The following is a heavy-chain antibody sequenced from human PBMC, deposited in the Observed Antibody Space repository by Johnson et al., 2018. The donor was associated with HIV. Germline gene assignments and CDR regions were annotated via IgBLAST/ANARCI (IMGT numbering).Heavy chain of an antibody. J-gene: IGHJ3*02. Sequence: VQLVESGGGLVQPGGSLRLSCTVSGFTFSSYWMHWVRQAPGKGLVWVGFIRSRAYGGTTEYAASVKGRFTISRDASKNTLYLHMNSLRIEDTAVYHCAKDLGGSKSEEGTTSYYVWSTCYPVHDPRAVVGVFDIWGQGTMVTVSS. CDR3: AKDLGGSKSEEGTTSYYVWSTCYPVHDPRAVVGVFDI. CDR2: IRSRAYGGTT. D-gene: IGHD3-16*01. V-gene: IGHV3-71*02. CDR1: GFTFSSYW.